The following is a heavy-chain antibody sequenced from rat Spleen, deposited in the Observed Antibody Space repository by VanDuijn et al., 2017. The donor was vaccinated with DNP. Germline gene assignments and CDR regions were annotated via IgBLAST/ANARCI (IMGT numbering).Heavy chain of an antibody. D-gene: IGHD1-7*01. Sequence: EVQLVESGGGLVQPGRSMKLSCAASGFTFSDFNMAWVRQAPTKGLEWVASISTSGGSTYYRDSVKGRFTISRDNAKSTLYLQMDSLRSEDTATYYCATGAYYGYQPLFDYWGQGVMVTVSS. CDR1: GFTFSDFN. V-gene: IGHV5-25*01. CDR2: ISTSGGST. CDR3: ATGAYYGYQPLFDY. J-gene: IGHJ2*01.